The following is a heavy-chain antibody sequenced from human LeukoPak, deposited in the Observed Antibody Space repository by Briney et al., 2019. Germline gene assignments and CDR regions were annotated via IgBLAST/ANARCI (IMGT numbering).Heavy chain of an antibody. D-gene: IGHD3-22*01. V-gene: IGHV1-18*01. CDR3: ARVWGYYYDSSGYSDFDY. Sequence: ASVKVSCKASGYTFTTYGITWVRQAPGQGLEWMGWISAYNGNTNYAQKFPGRVTMTIDTSTSTAYMELRSLKSDDTAVYYCARVWGYYYDSSGYSDFDYWGQGTLVTVSS. CDR2: ISAYNGNT. J-gene: IGHJ4*02. CDR1: GYTFTTYG.